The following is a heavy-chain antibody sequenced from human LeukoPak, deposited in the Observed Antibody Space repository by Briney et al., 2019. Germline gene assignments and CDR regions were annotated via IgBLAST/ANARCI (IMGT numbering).Heavy chain of an antibody. D-gene: IGHD6-19*01. CDR3: ARDRTGGWIN. CDR1: GFTFSSYS. J-gene: IGHJ4*02. V-gene: IGHV3-21*01. CDR2: ISSSSSYI. Sequence: PGGSLRLSCAASGFTFSSYSMNWVRQAPGKGLEWVSSISSSSSYIYYADSVKGRFTISRDNAKDSLYLQMNSLRAEDTVVYYCARDRTGGWINWGQGTLVTVSS.